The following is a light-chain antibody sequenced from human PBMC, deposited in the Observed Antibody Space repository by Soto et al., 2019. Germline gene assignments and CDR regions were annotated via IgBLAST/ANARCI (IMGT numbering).Light chain of an antibody. CDR2: GAS. V-gene: IGKV3-20*01. Sequence: ESVLTQSPGTLSLAPGARAALACGTSQSVSSSYLAWYQQRPGQAPRLIIYGASSRATGIPDRFSGSGSGTDFTLTISRLEPEDFAVYYCQQYGSSPITFGQGTQLEIK. CDR1: QSVSSSY. J-gene: IGKJ5*01. CDR3: QQYGSSPIT.